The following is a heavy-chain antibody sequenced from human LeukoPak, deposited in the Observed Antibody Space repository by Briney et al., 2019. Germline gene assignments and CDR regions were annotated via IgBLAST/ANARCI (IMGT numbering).Heavy chain of an antibody. CDR2: IIPIFGTA. J-gene: IGHJ3*02. Sequence: ASVNVSCKASGGTFSSYAISWVRQAPGQGLEWMGGIIPIFGTANYAQKFQGRVTITADESTSTAYMELSSLRSEDTAVYYCARPGWGMGAFDIWGQGTMVTVSS. V-gene: IGHV1-69*13. CDR3: ARPGWGMGAFDI. D-gene: IGHD3-16*01. CDR1: GGTFSSYA.